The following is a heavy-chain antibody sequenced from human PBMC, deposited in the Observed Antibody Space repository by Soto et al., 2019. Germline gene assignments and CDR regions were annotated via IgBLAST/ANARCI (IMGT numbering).Heavy chain of an antibody. D-gene: IGHD3-3*01. Sequence: EVQLLESGGGLVPPGGSLRLSCAASGFTFSSYTMNWVRQAPGKGLEWVSAITSSGGTTYYADSVKGRFTVSRDNSENTLYLQMNSLRAEHTAEYYCAKDRGGRAIFGVVIIDGMDVWGQGTTVTVSS. V-gene: IGHV3-23*01. CDR1: GFTFSSYT. CDR3: AKDRGGRAIFGVVIIDGMDV. J-gene: IGHJ6*02. CDR2: ITSSGGTT.